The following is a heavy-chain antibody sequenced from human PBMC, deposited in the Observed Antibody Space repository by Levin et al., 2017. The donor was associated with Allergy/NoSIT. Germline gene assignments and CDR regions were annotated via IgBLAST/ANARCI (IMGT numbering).Heavy chain of an antibody. CDR1: GGTFGSCA. J-gene: IGHJ2*01. CDR3: ARSREFSDSSSWYFDL. V-gene: IGHV1-69*11. D-gene: IGHD6-6*01. Sequence: KISCKASGGTFGSCALSWVPQAPGQGLEWLGRIIPIIGRANYPQKFQGRVRINADESTNTAYMELSSLRSEDTAVYYCARSREFSDSSSWYFDLWGRGTLVSVSS. CDR2: IIPIIGRA.